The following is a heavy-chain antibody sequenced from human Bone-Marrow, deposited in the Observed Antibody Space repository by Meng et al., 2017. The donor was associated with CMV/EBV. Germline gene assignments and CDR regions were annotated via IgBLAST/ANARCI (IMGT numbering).Heavy chain of an antibody. J-gene: IGHJ4*02. V-gene: IGHV3-23*01. CDR2: ISGSGGST. D-gene: IGHD3-3*01. CDR3: AKDKIRFLEWPYYFDY. Sequence: GESLKISCAASGFTFNNYWMHWVRQAPGKGLVWVSAISGSGGSTYYADSVKGRFTISRDNSKNTLYLQMNSLRAEDTAVYYCAKDKIRFLEWPYYFDYWGQGTLVTVSS. CDR1: GFTFNNYW.